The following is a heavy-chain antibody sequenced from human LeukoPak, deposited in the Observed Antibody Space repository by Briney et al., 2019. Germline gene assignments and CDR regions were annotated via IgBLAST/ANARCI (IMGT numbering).Heavy chain of an antibody. D-gene: IGHD3-10*01. J-gene: IGHJ6*02. Sequence: SETLSLTCAVYGGSFSGYYWSWIRQPPGKGLEWIGEINHSGSTNYNPSLKSRVTISVDTSKNQFSLKLSSVTAADTAVYYCARAGTGGGSGSYYKADGMDVWGQGTTVTVSS. CDR3: ARAGTGGGSGSYYKADGMDV. CDR2: INHSGST. CDR1: GGSFSGYY. V-gene: IGHV4-34*01.